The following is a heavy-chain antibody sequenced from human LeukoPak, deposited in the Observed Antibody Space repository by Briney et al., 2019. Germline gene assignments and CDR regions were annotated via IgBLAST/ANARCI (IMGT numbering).Heavy chain of an antibody. CDR2: ISSNGGST. J-gene: IGHJ4*02. CDR1: GFTFSSYA. CDR3: VKSGGSSSWYAFDY. D-gene: IGHD6-13*01. V-gene: IGHV3-64D*06. Sequence: QPGGSPRLSCSASGFTFSSYAMHWVRQAPGKGLEYVSAISSNGGSTYYADSVKGRFTISRDNSKNTLYLQMSSLRAEDTAVYYCVKSGGSSSWYAFDYWGQGTLVTVSS.